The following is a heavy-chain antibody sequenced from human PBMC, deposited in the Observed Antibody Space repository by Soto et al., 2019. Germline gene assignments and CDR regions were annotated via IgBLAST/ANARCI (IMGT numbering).Heavy chain of an antibody. J-gene: IGHJ5*02. CDR1: GGYIGSYD. CDR3: ARARLSGFNSDWYAPWIDP. Sequence: PSETQSVTCTVSGGYIGSYDWSWIRKKTGKGLEWIGYIYYSGSMNYNPSLKSRVIISDDTSKNQIFLRLSSVTAADTAFYYCARARLSGFNSDWYAPWIDPWGQGTLVTVSS. D-gene: IGHD6-19*01. CDR2: IYYSGSM. V-gene: IGHV4-59*01.